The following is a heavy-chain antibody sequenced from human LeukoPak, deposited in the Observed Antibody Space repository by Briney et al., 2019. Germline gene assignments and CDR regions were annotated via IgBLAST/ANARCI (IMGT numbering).Heavy chain of an antibody. J-gene: IGHJ5*02. CDR3: VRSQMAYSSIFDP. D-gene: IGHD6-13*01. CDR1: GYSFTSYW. CDR2: IYPGDSDT. Sequence: GESLKISCKGSGYSFTSYWIGWVRQMPGKGLGWMGIIYPGDSDTRYRPSFQGQVTISADKSISTAYLQWSSLKASDTAMYYCVRSQMAYSSIFDPCGEGTLVTVSS. V-gene: IGHV5-51*01.